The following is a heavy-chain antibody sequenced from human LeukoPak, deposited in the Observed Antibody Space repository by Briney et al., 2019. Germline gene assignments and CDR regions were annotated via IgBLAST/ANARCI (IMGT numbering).Heavy chain of an antibody. Sequence: KPSETLSPTCTVSSGSISNFHWTWIRQPAGKGLEWIGRVFTSGSTIYNPSLKSRVTMSVDTSKNQFSLKLSSVTAADTAVYYCARELRYFDWSTPSHYMDVWGKGTTVTISS. CDR2: VFTSGST. V-gene: IGHV4-4*07. CDR1: SGSISNFH. J-gene: IGHJ6*03. D-gene: IGHD3-9*01. CDR3: ARELRYFDWSTPSHYMDV.